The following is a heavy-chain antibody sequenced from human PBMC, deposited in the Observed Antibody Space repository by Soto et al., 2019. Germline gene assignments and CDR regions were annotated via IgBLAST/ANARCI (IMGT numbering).Heavy chain of an antibody. CDR1: GYTFTSYG. CDR2: ISAYNGNT. CDR3: ARDRMGGAAAGTGRGWFDP. Sequence: ASVKVSCKASGYTFTSYGISWVRQAPGQGLEWMGWISAYNGNTNYAQKLQGRVTMTTDTSTSTAYMELRSLRSDDTAVYYCARDRMGGAAAGTGRGWFDPWGQGTLVTVSS. D-gene: IGHD6-13*01. J-gene: IGHJ5*02. V-gene: IGHV1-18*01.